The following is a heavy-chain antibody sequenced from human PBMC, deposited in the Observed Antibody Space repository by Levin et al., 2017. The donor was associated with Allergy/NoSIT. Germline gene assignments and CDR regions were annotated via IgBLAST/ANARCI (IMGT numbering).Heavy chain of an antibody. D-gene: IGHD2/OR15-2a*01. Sequence: GGSLRLSCVASGVAFSSYSMNWVRQAPGKGLEWISYISSSSSSIDYADSVKGRFTISRDNAKNSLFLQMHSLRAEDTAVYFCAEIKRNILQAFRIWGHGTMATASS. CDR3: AEIKRNILQAFRI. V-gene: IGHV3-48*01. J-gene: IGHJ3*02. CDR2: ISSSSSSI. CDR1: GVAFSSYS.